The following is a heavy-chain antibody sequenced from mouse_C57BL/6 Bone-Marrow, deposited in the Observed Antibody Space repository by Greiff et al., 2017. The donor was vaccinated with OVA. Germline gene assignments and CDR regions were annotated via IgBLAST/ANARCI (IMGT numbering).Heavy chain of an antibody. V-gene: IGHV1-66*01. J-gene: IGHJ2*01. D-gene: IGHD1-1*01. CDR3: ARCYYGSSFDY. CDR2: IYPGSGNT. Sequence: VQPQQSGPELVKPGASVKISCKASGYSFTSYYIHWVKQRPGQGLEWIGWIYPGSGNTKYNEKFKGKATLTADTSSSTAYMQLSSLTSEDSAVYYCARCYYGSSFDYWGQGTTLTVSS. CDR1: GYSFTSYY.